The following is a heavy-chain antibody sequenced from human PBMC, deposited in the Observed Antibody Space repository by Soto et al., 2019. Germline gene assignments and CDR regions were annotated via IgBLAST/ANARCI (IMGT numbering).Heavy chain of an antibody. CDR2: IKQDGSEK. CDR1: GFTFSRYW. J-gene: IGHJ6*03. D-gene: IGHD3-3*01. CDR3: ARADYDFWSGYFHCGYYYYYYMDV. Sequence: EVQLVESGGGLVQPGGSLRLSCAASGFTFSRYWLSWVRQAPGKGLEWVANIKQDGSEKYYVDSVKGRFTISRDNAKNSLYLQMNSLRAEDTAVYYCARADYDFWSGYFHCGYYYYYYMDVWGKGTTVTVSS. V-gene: IGHV3-7*01.